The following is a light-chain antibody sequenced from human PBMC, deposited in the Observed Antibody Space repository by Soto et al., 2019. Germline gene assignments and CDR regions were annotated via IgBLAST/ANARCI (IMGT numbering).Light chain of an antibody. Sequence: DIQMTQSPSSLSASVGDRVTITCRASQNLNIFLNWYQQKPGSSPSLLIYSASILQTGVPSRFRGSGSGAEFTLTITNLQPEDSATYYCQQTQRFPLTFGGGTKVEIK. J-gene: IGKJ4*01. CDR3: QQTQRFPLT. CDR1: QNLNIF. CDR2: SAS. V-gene: IGKV1-39*01.